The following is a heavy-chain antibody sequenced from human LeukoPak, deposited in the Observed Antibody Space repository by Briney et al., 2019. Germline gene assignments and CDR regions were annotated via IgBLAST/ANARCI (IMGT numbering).Heavy chain of an antibody. CDR1: GGSISSDSDY. D-gene: IGHD5/OR15-5a*01. J-gene: IGHJ2*01. CDR2: IYASGST. Sequence: TSETLSLTCTVSGGSISSDSDYWSWIRQPAGKGLEWIGRIYASGSTDYNPSLMSRVTISVDTSKNEFSLKMTSVTAADTAVYYCARWNKVSWYSDLWGRGTLVTVSS. V-gene: IGHV4-61*02. CDR3: ARWNKVSWYSDL.